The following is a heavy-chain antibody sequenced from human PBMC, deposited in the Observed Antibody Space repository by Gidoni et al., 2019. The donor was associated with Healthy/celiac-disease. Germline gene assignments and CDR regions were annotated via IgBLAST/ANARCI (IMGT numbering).Heavy chain of an antibody. V-gene: IGHV4-34*01. D-gene: IGHD2-2*01. J-gene: IGHJ4*02. CDR2: INHSGST. Sequence: QVQLQQWGAGLLNPLETLSLTCAVYGGSFSGYYWRWIRQPPGKGLEWIGEINHSGSTNYNPSLKSRVTISVDTSKNQFSLKLSSVTAADTAVYYCARVSGRVVPAASFDYWGQGTLVTVSS. CDR1: GGSFSGYY. CDR3: ARVSGRVVPAASFDY.